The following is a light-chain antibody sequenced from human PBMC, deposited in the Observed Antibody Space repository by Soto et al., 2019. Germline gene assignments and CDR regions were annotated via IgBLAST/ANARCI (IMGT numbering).Light chain of an antibody. Sequence: QSALTQPPSVSGSPGQSVAISCTGTSSDVAAYNRVSWFQQSPGTAPKLLIYEVSNRPSGVPDRFSGSKSGNTASLTISGLQAEDEADYYCSLYTSSSTYVFGTGTKLTVL. J-gene: IGLJ1*01. V-gene: IGLV2-18*01. CDR1: SSDVAAYNR. CDR2: EVS. CDR3: SLYTSSSTYV.